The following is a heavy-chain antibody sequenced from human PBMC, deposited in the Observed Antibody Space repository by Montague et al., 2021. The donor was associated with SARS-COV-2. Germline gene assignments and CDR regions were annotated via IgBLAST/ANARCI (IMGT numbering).Heavy chain of an antibody. CDR1: GFSLSTSGVG. V-gene: IGHV2-5*01. CDR2: IYWXXXN. D-gene: IGHD6-19*01. Sequence: PALVKPTQALTLTGTFSGFSLSTSGVGVGWIRQPPGKALEWLALIYWXXXNRYSPSLKSRLTITKDTSKNPVVLTMTNMDPVDTATYYCAHRPGIAVAGGAFDIWGQGTMVTVSS. CDR3: AHRPGIAVAGGAFDI. J-gene: IGHJ3*02.